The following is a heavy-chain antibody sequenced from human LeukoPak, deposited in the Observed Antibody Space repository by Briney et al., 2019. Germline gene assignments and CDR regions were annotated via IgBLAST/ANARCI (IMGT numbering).Heavy chain of an antibody. CDR3: AKVGQQLVRFGAFDI. CDR1: GYTFTGYY. D-gene: IGHD6-13*01. CDR2: IIPIFGTA. V-gene: IGHV1-69*13. Sequence: ASVKVSCKASGYTFTGYYMHWVRQSPGQGLEWMGGIIPIFGTANYAQKFQGRVTITADESTSTAYMELSSLRSEDTAVYYCAKVGQQLVRFGAFDIWGQGTMVTVSS. J-gene: IGHJ3*02.